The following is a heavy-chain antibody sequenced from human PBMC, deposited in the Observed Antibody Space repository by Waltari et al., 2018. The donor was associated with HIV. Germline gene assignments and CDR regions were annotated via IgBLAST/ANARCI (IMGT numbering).Heavy chain of an antibody. D-gene: IGHD3-3*01. CDR2: ISSTSSFI. V-gene: IGHV3-21*01. CDR3: ASEDFWSGPHN. Sequence: EVQLVESGGGLVKPGGSLRLPGVVSGFIFNTFSMKWVRQAPGKGLEWVSSISSTSSFIYYADSVKGRFIISRDNGKNSLYLQINNLRVEDTAVYYCASEDFWSGPHNWGQGTLVTVSS. J-gene: IGHJ4*02. CDR1: GFIFNTFS.